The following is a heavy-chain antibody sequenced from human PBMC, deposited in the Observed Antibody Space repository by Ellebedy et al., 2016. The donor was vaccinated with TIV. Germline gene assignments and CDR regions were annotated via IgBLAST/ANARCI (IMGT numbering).Heavy chain of an antibody. J-gene: IGHJ2*01. CDR3: ARDGAYNYDTYWYFDL. V-gene: IGHV3-48*02. Sequence: GESLKISCEASGFTFSNSNLNWVRQAPGKELEWVSYISTGSRNIYYADSVKGRFTISRDNAKNSLYLHMNSLREEDTAVYYCARDGAYNYDTYWYFDLWGRGTLVTVSS. D-gene: IGHD5-18*01. CDR1: GFTFSNSN. CDR2: ISTGSRNI.